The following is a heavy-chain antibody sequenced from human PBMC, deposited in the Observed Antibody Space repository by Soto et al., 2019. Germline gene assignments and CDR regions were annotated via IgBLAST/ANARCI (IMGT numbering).Heavy chain of an antibody. CDR2: ISISSSYI. Sequence: PGGSLRLSCAASGFTFSSYSMNWGRQAPGKGLEWVSSISISSSYIYYADSVKGRFTISRDNAKNSLYLQMNSLRAEDTAVYYCAREGTYSGTGGSDYWGQGTLVTVSS. V-gene: IGHV3-21*01. D-gene: IGHD1-26*01. CDR3: AREGTYSGTGGSDY. J-gene: IGHJ4*02. CDR1: GFTFSSYS.